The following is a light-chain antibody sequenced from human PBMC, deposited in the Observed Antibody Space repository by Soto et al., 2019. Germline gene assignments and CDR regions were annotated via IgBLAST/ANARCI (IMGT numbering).Light chain of an antibody. V-gene: IGKV1-12*01. CDR1: QNIIRW. Sequence: DIPMTQSPSSVSASVGDRVTITCRARQNIIRWLAWYQQKPGKAPKLLIYSASSLQGGVPSRFSGSGSGTDFTLTISSLQPEDVATYYCQQSDSFPLTFGGGTKVESK. CDR3: QQSDSFPLT. CDR2: SAS. J-gene: IGKJ4*01.